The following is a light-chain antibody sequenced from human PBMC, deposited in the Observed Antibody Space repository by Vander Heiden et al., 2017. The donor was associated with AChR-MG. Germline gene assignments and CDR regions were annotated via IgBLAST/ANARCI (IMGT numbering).Light chain of an antibody. CDR2: EGS. Sequence: QSALTHPSSVSRSPGQSIPLPCTATSSHVGSYHPLSWYQPHPGKAPKLMIYEGSKRPSGVSNRFSGSKSGNTASLTISGLQAEDEADYYCCSYAASITYVFGTGTKVTVL. V-gene: IGLV2-23*01. J-gene: IGLJ1*01. CDR1: SSHVGSYHP. CDR3: CSYAASITYV.